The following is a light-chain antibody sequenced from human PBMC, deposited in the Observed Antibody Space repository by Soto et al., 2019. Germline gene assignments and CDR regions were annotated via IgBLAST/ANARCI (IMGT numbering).Light chain of an antibody. CDR2: SNN. CDR3: AAWDDSLNGREV. CDR1: SSNIGSNS. Sequence: QSVLTQPPSASGTRGQRVAISCSGSSSNIGSNSVNWYQQLPGAAPKLLIYSNNQRPSGVPDRFSGSKSGTSASLAISGLQSEDEADYYCAAWDDSLNGREVFGTGTKVTVL. J-gene: IGLJ1*01. V-gene: IGLV1-44*01.